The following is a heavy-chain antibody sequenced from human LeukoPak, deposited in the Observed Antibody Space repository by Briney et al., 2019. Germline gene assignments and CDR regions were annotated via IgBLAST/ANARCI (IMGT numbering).Heavy chain of an antibody. D-gene: IGHD1-26*01. V-gene: IGHV4-59*01. J-gene: IGHJ3*02. Sequence: ASETLSLTCTVSGGSISSYYWSWIRQPPGKGLEWIGYIYYSGGTNYNPSLKSRVTISVDTSKNQFSLKLSSVTAADTAVYYCAREGIVGATWSPHDAFDIWGQGTMVTVSS. CDR3: AREGIVGATWSPHDAFDI. CDR2: IYYSGGT. CDR1: GGSISSYY.